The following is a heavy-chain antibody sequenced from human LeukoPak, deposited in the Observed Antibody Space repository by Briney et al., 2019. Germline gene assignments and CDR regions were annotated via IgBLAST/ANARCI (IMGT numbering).Heavy chain of an antibody. D-gene: IGHD6-19*01. CDR1: GFTFSTYT. V-gene: IGHV3-30-3*01. CDR3: ARAPYTSGWYFAFDY. CDR2: ISYEGSKQ. Sequence: PGKSLRLSCAPSGFTFSTYTMHWVRQAPGKGLEWVALISYEGSKQNYADSVKGRFTISRDNSQNTLYLEMNSLRTEDTAVYYCARAPYTSGWYFAFDYWGQGTLVTVSS. J-gene: IGHJ4*02.